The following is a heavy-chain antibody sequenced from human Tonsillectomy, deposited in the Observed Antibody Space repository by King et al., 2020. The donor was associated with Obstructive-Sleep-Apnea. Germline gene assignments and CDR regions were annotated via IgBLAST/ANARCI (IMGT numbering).Heavy chain of an antibody. V-gene: IGHV3-23*04. Sequence: VQLVESGGGLVQPGGSLRLSCAASGFTFSSYAMSWVRQAPGKGLEWVSVISGSGGSTFYADSVKGRFTISRDTSKNTLFLQMNSLRAEDTAVYYCAKWGEIAVAVSSKYYFDYWGQGTLVTVCS. CDR1: GFTFSSYA. CDR3: AKWGEIAVAVSSKYYFDY. D-gene: IGHD6-19*01. J-gene: IGHJ4*02. CDR2: ISGSGGST.